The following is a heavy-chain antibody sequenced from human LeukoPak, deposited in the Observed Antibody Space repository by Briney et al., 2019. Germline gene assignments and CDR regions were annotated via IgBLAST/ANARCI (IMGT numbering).Heavy chain of an antibody. J-gene: IGHJ4*02. D-gene: IGHD6-13*01. CDR1: GYTFTSYA. V-gene: IGHV7-4-1*02. CDR2: INTNTGNP. CDR3: ATLAAAGDYWPAPDY. Sequence: GASVKVSCKASGYTFTSYAMNWVRQAPGHGLEWMGWINTNTGNPTYAQGFTGRFVFSLDTSVSTAYLQISSLKAEDTAVYYCATLAAAGDYWPAPDYWGQGTLVTVSS.